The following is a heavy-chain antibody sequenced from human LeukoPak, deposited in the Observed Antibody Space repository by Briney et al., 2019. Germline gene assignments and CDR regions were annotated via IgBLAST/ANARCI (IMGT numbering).Heavy chain of an antibody. Sequence: PSETLSLTRTVSGGSLSSSSYYWGWIRQPPGKGLEWIGSIYYSGSTYYNPSLKSRVTISVDTSKNQFSLKLSSVTAADTAVYYCARDESSGWYYYGGQGTLVTVSS. CDR2: IYYSGST. V-gene: IGHV4-39*01. J-gene: IGHJ4*02. D-gene: IGHD6-19*01. CDR1: GGSLSSSSYY. CDR3: ARDESSGWYYY.